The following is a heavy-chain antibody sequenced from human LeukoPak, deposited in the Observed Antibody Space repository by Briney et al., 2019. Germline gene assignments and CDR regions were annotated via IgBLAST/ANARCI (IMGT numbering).Heavy chain of an antibody. J-gene: IGHJ4*02. CDR2: INPSGGST. V-gene: IGHV1-46*01. Sequence: ASVKVSCKASGHTFASYYMHWVRQAPGQGLEWMGIINPSGGSTSYAQKFQGRVTMTRDTSTSTVYMELSSLRSEDTAVYYCARDTSYSSSWSYFDYWGQGTLVTVSS. D-gene: IGHD6-13*01. CDR1: GHTFASYY. CDR3: ARDTSYSSSWSYFDY.